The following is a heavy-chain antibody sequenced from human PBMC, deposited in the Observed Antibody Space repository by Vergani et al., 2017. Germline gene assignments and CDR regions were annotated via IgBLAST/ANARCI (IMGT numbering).Heavy chain of an antibody. Sequence: VQLVESGGGLVQPGGSLRLSCTASGFTFSNYWMQWVRQAPGKGLMWVSRINSDGDSTSYADSVKGRFTISRDNAKNTLYLQMDSLRAEDTAVYYCATVKDIVVVPAAPTDYWGQGTLVTVSS. CDR3: ATVKDIVVVPAAPTDY. J-gene: IGHJ4*02. D-gene: IGHD2-2*01. CDR2: INSDGDST. V-gene: IGHV3-74*01. CDR1: GFTFSNYW.